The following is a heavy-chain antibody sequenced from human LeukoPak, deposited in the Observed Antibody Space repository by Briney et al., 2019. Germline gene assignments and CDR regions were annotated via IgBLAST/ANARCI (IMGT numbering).Heavy chain of an antibody. Sequence: GGSLRLSCAASGFTFSSYGMHWVRQAPGKGLEWVAVISYDGSNKYYADSVKGRSTISRDNSKNTLYLQMNSLRAEDTAVYYCAKPSVRFHYFDYWGQGTLVTVSS. V-gene: IGHV3-30*18. CDR2: ISYDGSNK. D-gene: IGHD2-8*01. J-gene: IGHJ4*02. CDR1: GFTFSSYG. CDR3: AKPSVRFHYFDY.